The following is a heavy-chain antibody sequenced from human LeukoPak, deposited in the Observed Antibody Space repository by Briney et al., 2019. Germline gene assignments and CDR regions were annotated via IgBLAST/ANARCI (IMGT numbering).Heavy chain of an antibody. V-gene: IGHV3-7*01. CDR1: GFTFSSYW. Sequence: PGGSLRLSCAASGFTFSSYWMSWVRQAPGKGLEWVANIKQDGSEKYCVDSVKGRFTVSRYNAKNSVYLQMNSLRAEDTAVYYCARVEAATVDYFDYWGQGTLVTASS. D-gene: IGHD6-25*01. J-gene: IGHJ4*02. CDR3: ARVEAATVDYFDY. CDR2: IKQDGSEK.